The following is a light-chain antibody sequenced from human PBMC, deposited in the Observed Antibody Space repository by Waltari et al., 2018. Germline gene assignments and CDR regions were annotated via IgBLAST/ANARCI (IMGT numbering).Light chain of an antibody. V-gene: IGKV3-15*01. Sequence: EVVMTQSPATLSVSPGERATLSCRASQRVSRDLACDQQKPGQAPRLLIYGASTRITGVPARFTGSGSGAEFSLTISSLQSEDVAIYYCQQFNNWPQTFGGGTQVEIK. CDR2: GAS. CDR1: QRVSRD. CDR3: QQFNNWPQT. J-gene: IGKJ4*01.